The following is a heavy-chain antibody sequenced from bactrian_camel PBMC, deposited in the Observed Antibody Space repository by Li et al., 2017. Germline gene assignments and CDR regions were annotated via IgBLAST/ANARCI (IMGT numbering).Heavy chain of an antibody. V-gene: IGHV3S1*01. CDR3: ATGEGFDCSGAYCSLHY. J-gene: IGHJ4*01. Sequence: QVQLVESGGGSVQAGGSMRLSCATSGFALNTAFMRWVRQAPGKEREGVAAIHTRGHFTRYADSVAGRFTISKDKAKETIYLQMNSLKSEDTALYFCATGEGFDCSGAYCSLHYWGQGTQVTVS. D-gene: IGHD3*01. CDR2: IHTRGHFT. CDR1: GFALNTAF.